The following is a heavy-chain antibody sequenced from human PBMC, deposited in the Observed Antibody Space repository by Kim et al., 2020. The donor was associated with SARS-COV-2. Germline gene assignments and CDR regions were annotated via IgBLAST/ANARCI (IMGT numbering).Heavy chain of an antibody. V-gene: IGHV3-33*08. D-gene: IGHD3-22*01. J-gene: IGHJ3*02. CDR2: IWYDGSNK. CDR1: GFTFSSYG. Sequence: GGSLRLSCAASGFTFSSYGMHWVRQAPGKGLEWVAVIWYDGSNKYYADSVKGRFTISRDNSKNTLYLQMNSLRAEDTAVYYCARDGSEGLITMIVEDDAFDIWGQGTMVTVSS. CDR3: ARDGSEGLITMIVEDDAFDI.